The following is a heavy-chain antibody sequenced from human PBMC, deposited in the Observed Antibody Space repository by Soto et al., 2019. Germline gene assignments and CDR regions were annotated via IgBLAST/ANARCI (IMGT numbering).Heavy chain of an antibody. V-gene: IGHV3-15*01. CDR3: SKLHDFHFEN. CDR2: IKSKTSGETT. D-gene: IGHD1-1*01. CDR1: GFTFSNAW. Sequence: QLVESGGGLIKPGGSLGLSCAASGFTFSNAWMTWVRQVPGRGLEWIGRIKSKTSGETTDYSAPVKGRFTISRDDSENTLYLQMNSLRTEDTAVYYCSKLHDFHFENWGQGTLVTVSS. J-gene: IGHJ4*02.